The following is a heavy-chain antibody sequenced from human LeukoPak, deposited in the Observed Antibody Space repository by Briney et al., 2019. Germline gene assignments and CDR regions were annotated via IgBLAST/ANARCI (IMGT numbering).Heavy chain of an antibody. CDR2: INPNSGGT. J-gene: IGHJ4*02. V-gene: IGHV1-2*02. CDR1: GYTFTSYD. CDR3: ARAVVVPAAMRDY. D-gene: IGHD2-2*01. Sequence: ASVKVSCKASGYTFTSYDINWVRQAPGQGLEWMGWINPNSGGTNYAQKFQGRVTMTRDTSISTAYMELSRLRSDDTAVYYCARAVVVPAAMRDYWGQGTLVTVSS.